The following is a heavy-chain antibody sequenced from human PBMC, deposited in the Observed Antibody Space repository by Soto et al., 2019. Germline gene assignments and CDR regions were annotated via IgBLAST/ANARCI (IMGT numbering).Heavy chain of an antibody. CDR2: IYYSGST. CDR1: GGSISSYY. D-gene: IGHD3-16*01. CDR3: ARDYLWYFDY. V-gene: IGHV4-59*01. Sequence: PSETLSLTCTVSGGSISSYYWSWIRQPPGKGLEWIGYIYYSGSTNYNPSLKSRVTISVDTSKNQFSLKLSSVTAADTAVYYCARDYLWYFDYWGQGTLVTVSS. J-gene: IGHJ4*02.